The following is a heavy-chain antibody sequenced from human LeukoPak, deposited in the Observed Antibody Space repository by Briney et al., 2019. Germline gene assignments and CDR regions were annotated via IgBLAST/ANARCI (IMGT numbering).Heavy chain of an antibody. CDR3: ATLSRGAPNDY. CDR1: GYTFASYD. V-gene: IGHV1-8*01. D-gene: IGHD3-16*01. J-gene: IGHJ4*02. CDR2: MNPNSGNT. Sequence: GASVKVSCKASGYTFASYDINWVRQATGQGLEWMGWMNPNSGNTGYAQKFQGRVTMTRNTSINTAYMELSSLRSEDTAVYYCATLSRGAPNDYWGQGTLVTVSS.